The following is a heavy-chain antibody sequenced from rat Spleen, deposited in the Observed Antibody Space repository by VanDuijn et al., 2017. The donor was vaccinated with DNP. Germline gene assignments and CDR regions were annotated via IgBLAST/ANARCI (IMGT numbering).Heavy chain of an antibody. Sequence: EVQLVESGGGVVQPGKSLKLSCAASGFSFSDSAMAWVRQSPKMGLEWVATILYDGSRTYYRDSVKGRFTISRDNAKSTLYLQMDSLRSEDTATYYCATFEGRDAWGRGTSVTVSS. CDR2: ILYDGSRT. V-gene: IGHV5S10*01. J-gene: IGHJ4*01. CDR1: GFSFSDSA. CDR3: ATFEGRDA. D-gene: IGHD1-11*01.